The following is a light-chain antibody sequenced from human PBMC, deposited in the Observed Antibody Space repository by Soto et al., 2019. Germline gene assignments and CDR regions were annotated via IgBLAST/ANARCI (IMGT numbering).Light chain of an antibody. CDR3: AAWDDSLNAYV. Sequence: QPVLTQPPSASGTPGQRVTISCSGSGSNIGSNTVNWYQQLPGAAPNHLIYSNNQRPSGVPDRFSGSKSGTSASLAISGLQSEDEADYYCAAWDDSLNAYVFGTGTKLTVL. CDR2: SNN. CDR1: GSNIGSNT. V-gene: IGLV1-44*01. J-gene: IGLJ1*01.